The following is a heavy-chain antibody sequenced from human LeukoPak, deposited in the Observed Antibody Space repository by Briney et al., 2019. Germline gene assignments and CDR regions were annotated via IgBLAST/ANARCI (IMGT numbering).Heavy chain of an antibody. CDR1: GFTFSSYW. CDR3: ARNHYYASGSSDI. V-gene: IGHV3-74*01. D-gene: IGHD3-10*01. Sequence: GGSLRLSCAASGFTFSSYWMHWVRQAPGKGLVWVSRINRDGSSTTYADSVKGRFTISRDNAKNSLYLQMNSLRGEDTAVYYCARNHYYASGSSDIWGLGTMVTVSS. CDR2: INRDGSST. J-gene: IGHJ3*02.